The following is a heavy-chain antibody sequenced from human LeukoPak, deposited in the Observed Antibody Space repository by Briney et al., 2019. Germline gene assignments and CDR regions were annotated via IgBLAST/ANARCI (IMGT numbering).Heavy chain of an antibody. CDR2: IYYSGST. D-gene: IGHD3-10*01. CDR3: AREGLITIVRGVNFGY. CDR1: GGSISSSSYY. J-gene: IGHJ4*02. Sequence: SETLSLTCTVSGGSISSSSYYWGWIRQPPGKGLEWIGSIYYSGSTNYNPSLKSRVTMSVDTPNNQFSLKLSSVTAADTAVYYCAREGLITIVRGVNFGYWGQGTLVSVSS. V-gene: IGHV4-39*07.